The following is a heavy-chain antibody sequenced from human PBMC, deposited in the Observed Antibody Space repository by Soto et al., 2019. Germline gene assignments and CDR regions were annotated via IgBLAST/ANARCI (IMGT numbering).Heavy chain of an antibody. V-gene: IGHV4-31*03. J-gene: IGHJ5*02. CDR1: GGSISSGDQY. CDR2: IYYSGST. Sequence: QAQLQESGPGLVKPLQTLSLTCTFSGGSISSGDQYWSWIRQHPGKGLEWIGYIYYSGSTYYNPSLKSRVTISVDTSKNQFSLKPSSVTAADTAVYYCARWWSGSRQGFDPWGQGTLVTVSS. D-gene: IGHD3-3*01. CDR3: ARWWSGSRQGFDP.